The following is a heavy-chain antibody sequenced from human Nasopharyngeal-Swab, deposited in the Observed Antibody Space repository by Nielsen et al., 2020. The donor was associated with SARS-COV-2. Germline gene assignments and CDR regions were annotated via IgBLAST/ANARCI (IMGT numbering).Heavy chain of an antibody. D-gene: IGHD2-21*01. CDR3: AKDIFGWTFDI. Sequence: GGSLRLSCVVSGFSFGTNAMTWVRKAPGKGLEWVSAIGGDGNTHYADSVKGRFTISRDTSKNTLYLQMDSLSAEDTAIYYCAKDIFGWTFDIWGQGTMVTVSS. V-gene: IGHV3-23*01. CDR1: GFSFGTNA. CDR2: IGGDGNT. J-gene: IGHJ3*02.